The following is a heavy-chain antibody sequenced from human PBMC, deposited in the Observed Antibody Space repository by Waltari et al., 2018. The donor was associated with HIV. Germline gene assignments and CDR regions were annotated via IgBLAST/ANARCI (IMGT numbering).Heavy chain of an antibody. Sequence: QVQLQQSGTGLVKPSATLSLTCAVSGGFITSTNCWSWVRQPPRKGLAWLGEIYHSGSTNYNPSLKSRVTISVDKSKNHLYLKVYSVTAADTAVYYCARNIMITVGGVISMDVWGKGTTVTVSA. D-gene: IGHD3-16*02. CDR3: ARNIMITVGGVISMDV. V-gene: IGHV4-4*02. J-gene: IGHJ6*04. CDR1: GGFITSTNC. CDR2: IYHSGST.